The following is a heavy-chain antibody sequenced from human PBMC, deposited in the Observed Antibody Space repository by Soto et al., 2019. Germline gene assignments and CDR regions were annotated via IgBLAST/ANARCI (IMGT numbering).Heavy chain of an antibody. CDR3: ASYLRWLPYFDY. CDR2: IYYSWST. J-gene: IGHJ4*02. D-gene: IGHD5-12*01. Sequence: SETLSLTCTVSGGSISSGGYYWSWIRQHPGKGLEWIGYIYYSWSTYYNPSLKSRVTISVFTSKNQFSLKLSSVTAADTAVYYCASYLRWLPYFDYWGQGTLVTVSS. V-gene: IGHV4-31*03. CDR1: GGSISSGGYY.